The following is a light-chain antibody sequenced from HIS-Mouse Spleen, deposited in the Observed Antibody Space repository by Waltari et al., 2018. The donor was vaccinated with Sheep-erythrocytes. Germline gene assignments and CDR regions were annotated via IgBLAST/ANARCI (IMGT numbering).Light chain of an antibody. CDR3: QQRSNWPPLT. V-gene: IGKV3-11*01. CDR2: DAS. J-gene: IGKJ4*01. Sequence: EIVLTQSPATLSLSPGERATLSCRASQSVSSYLACDQQKPGQAPRLLIYDASNRATGIPARFSGSGSGTDFTLTISSLEPEDFAVYYCQQRSNWPPLTFGGGTKVEIK. CDR1: QSVSSY.